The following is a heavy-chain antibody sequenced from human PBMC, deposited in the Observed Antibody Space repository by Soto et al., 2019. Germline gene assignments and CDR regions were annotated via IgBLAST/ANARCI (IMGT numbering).Heavy chain of an antibody. J-gene: IGHJ5*02. D-gene: IGHD1-1*01. CDR2: IYATGTT. CDR3: VRDGTKTLRDWFDP. Sequence: SETLSLTCTVSGASISGYYWSWIRKSAGKGLEWIGRIYATGTTDYNPSLKSRVMMSVDTSKKQFSLRLRSVTAEDTAVYYCVRDGTKTLRDWFDPWGQGISVTVSS. V-gene: IGHV4-4*07. CDR1: GASISGYY.